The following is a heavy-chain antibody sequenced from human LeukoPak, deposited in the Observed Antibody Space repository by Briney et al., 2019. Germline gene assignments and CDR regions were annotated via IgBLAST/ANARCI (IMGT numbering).Heavy chain of an antibody. CDR2: ISSNGHRT. CDR3: ARVDNSDSGSYFDY. Sequence: GGSLRLSCAASGFTFSSYAMRWVRQAPGKGLEWVSSISSNGHRTYYADSVKGRFTTSRDTSKNTLYLQMNSLRAEDTALYYCARVDNSDSGSYFDYWGQGTLVTVSS. D-gene: IGHD4-11*01. V-gene: IGHV3-23*01. J-gene: IGHJ4*02. CDR1: GFTFSSYA.